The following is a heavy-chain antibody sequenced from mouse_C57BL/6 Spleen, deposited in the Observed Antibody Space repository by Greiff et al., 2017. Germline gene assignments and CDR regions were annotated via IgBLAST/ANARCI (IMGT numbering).Heavy chain of an antibody. D-gene: IGHD2-3*01. Sequence: QVQLQQPGAELVMPGASVKLSCKASGYTFTSYWMHWVKQRPGQGLEWIGEIDPSDSYTTYNQKFKGKSTLTVDKSSSTAYMQLSSLTSEDSAVYYCAKGPYDGYFYFDYWGQGTTLTVSS. CDR3: AKGPYDGYFYFDY. V-gene: IGHV1-69*01. CDR1: GYTFTSYW. CDR2: IDPSDSYT. J-gene: IGHJ2*01.